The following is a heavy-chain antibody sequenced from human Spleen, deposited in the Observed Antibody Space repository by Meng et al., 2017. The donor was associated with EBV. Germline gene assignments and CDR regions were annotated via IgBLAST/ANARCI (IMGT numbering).Heavy chain of an antibody. V-gene: IGHV4-4*02. J-gene: IGHJ4*02. CDR1: GGPITHRTL. CDR3: VSTAGQSTTWRYFDL. Sequence: VDRKESGPGLVKPSGTLSLTCIVSGGPITHRTLWSWVRQTPGKGLDWIGGVYHSGTPNYNPSLKSRVAISVDKSSNKFSLNLTSVTAADTAVYYCVSTAGQSTTWRYFDLWGRGTLVTVSS. D-gene: IGHD1-1*01. CDR2: VYHSGTP.